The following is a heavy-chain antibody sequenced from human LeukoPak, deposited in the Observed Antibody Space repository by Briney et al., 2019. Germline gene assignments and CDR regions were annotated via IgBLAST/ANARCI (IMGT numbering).Heavy chain of an antibody. D-gene: IGHD6-13*01. V-gene: IGHV4-39*01. CDR3: ARLEGGYIAAYWFDP. CDR2: IYYSGST. Sequence: SETLSLTCTVSGGSISSSSYYWGWIRQPPGRGLEWIVCIYYSGSTYYNPSLKSRVTISVDTSKNQFSLKQSSVTAADTAVYYCARLEGGYIAAYWFDPWGQGTLVTVSS. CDR1: GGSISSSSYY. J-gene: IGHJ5*02.